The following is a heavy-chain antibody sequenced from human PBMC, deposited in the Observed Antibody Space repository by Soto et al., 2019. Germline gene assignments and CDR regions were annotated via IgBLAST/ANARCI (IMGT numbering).Heavy chain of an antibody. V-gene: IGHV3-23*01. CDR3: AKGLNQFDY. J-gene: IGHJ4*02. CDR1: GFTLNNYA. D-gene: IGHD2-2*01. CDR2: LTSSGGT. Sequence: GGSLRLSCAASGFTLNNYAMSWVRQAPGKGLEWVSTLTSSGGTYYADPVKGRFTISRDKSKSTLYLQMISLRAEDTALYYCAKGLNQFDYWGQGAQVTVSS.